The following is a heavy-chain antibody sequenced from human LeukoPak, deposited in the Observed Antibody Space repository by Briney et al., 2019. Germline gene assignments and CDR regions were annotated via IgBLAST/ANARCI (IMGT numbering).Heavy chain of an antibody. CDR3: ARDIGGDSSSWSWLDP. J-gene: IGHJ5*02. Sequence: PGGSLRLSCAASGFTFRNYNMNWVRQAPGKGLEWVSCISGSSRYIYYADSAKGRFTISRDNTKNSLFLQMNSLRAEDTAVYYCARDIGGDSSSWSWLDPWGQGTLVTVSS. CDR1: GFTFRNYN. V-gene: IGHV3-21*06. D-gene: IGHD6-13*01. CDR2: ISGSSRYI.